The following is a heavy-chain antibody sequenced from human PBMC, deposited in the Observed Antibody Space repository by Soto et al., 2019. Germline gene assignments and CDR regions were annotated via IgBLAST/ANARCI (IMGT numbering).Heavy chain of an antibody. CDR3: ARVNWDDAFDI. CDR2: ISSSSSYI. V-gene: IGHV3-21*01. CDR1: GFTFSSYS. D-gene: IGHD7-27*01. Sequence: GGSLRLSCAASGFTFSSYSMNWVRQAPGKGLEWVSSISSSSSYIYYADSVKGRFTISRENAKNSLYLQMNSLRAEDTAVYYCARVNWDDAFDIWGQGTMVTVSS. J-gene: IGHJ3*02.